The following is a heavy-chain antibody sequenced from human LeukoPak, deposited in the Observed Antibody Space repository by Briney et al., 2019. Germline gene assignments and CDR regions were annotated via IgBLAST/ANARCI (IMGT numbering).Heavy chain of an antibody. Sequence: SETLSLTCTVSGGSISSYYWSWIRQPPGKGLEWIGYIYYSGSTNHNPSLKSRVTISVDTSKNQFSLKLSSVTAADTAVYYCAREKELGGMDVWGKGTTVTVSS. J-gene: IGHJ6*04. CDR1: GGSISSYY. CDR3: AREKELGGMDV. CDR2: IYYSGST. V-gene: IGHV4-59*01. D-gene: IGHD1-7*01.